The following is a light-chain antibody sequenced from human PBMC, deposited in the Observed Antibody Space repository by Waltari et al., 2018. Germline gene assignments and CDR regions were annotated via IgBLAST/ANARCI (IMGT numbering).Light chain of an antibody. V-gene: IGLV3-21*04. CDR2: CDT. CDR1: NIGIRS. Sequence: SYVLTQPPSVSVAPGETASIACGGNNIGIRSVNWYKQKPGQAPVLVIYCDTDRASGFLVRYSGSNSGNTTTLTIRSVEAGDDADYYCQVWDSDNDHAFWVFVGGTNLTVL. J-gene: IGLJ3*02. CDR3: QVWDSDNDHAFWV.